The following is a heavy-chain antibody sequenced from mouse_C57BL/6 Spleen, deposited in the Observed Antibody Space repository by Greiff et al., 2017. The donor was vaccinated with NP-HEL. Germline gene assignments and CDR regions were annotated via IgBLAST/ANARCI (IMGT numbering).Heavy chain of an antibody. CDR3: TRGGGSGFYYYAMDY. CDR1: GYTFTSYW. J-gene: IGHJ4*01. D-gene: IGHD1-1*01. V-gene: IGHV1-50*01. CDR2: IDPSDSYT. Sequence: QVQLQQPGAELVKPGASVKLSCKASGYTFTSYWMQWVKQRPGQGLEWIGEIDPSDSYTNYNQKFKGKATLTVDTSSSTAYMQLSSLTSEDSAVYYCTRGGGSGFYYYAMDYWGQGTSVTVSS.